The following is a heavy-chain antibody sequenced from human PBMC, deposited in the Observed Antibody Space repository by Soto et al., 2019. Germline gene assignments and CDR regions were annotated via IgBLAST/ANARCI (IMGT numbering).Heavy chain of an antibody. J-gene: IGHJ4*02. CDR2: ISSNGGST. CDR3: XKDFRWSLSGGLFDY. V-gene: IGHV3-64D*06. CDR1: GFTFSSYA. Sequence: GGSLRLSCSASGFTFSSYAMHWVRQAPGKGLEYVSAISSNGGSTYYADSVKGXXXXXXXXXXXXXXXXXXXXXXEDXXXXXXXKDFRWSLSGGLFDYWGQGTLVTVSS. D-gene: IGHD3-3*01.